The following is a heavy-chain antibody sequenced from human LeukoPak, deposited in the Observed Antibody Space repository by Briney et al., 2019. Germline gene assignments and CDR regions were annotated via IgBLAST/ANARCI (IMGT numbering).Heavy chain of an antibody. CDR1: GFTFSSYG. V-gene: IGHV3-30*18. CDR3: AKQPGSYSPLDY. CDR2: ISYDGSNK. Sequence: GRSLRLSCAASGFTFSSYGMHWVRQAPGQGLEWVAVISYDGSNKYFADSVKGRFTISRDNSKNTLYLQMNSLRAEDTAVYYCAKQPGSYSPLDYWGQGTLVTVSS. J-gene: IGHJ4*02. D-gene: IGHD1-26*01.